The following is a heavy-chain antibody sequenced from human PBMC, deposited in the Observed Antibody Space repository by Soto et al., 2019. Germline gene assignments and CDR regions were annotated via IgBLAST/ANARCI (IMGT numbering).Heavy chain of an antibody. J-gene: IGHJ4*02. Sequence: SLTCTVSGGSISGYYWSWIRQPPGKGLEWIGYIYYSGSTIYNPSLKSRVTISVDTSKNQFSLTLSSVTAADTAVYYCARARYDSSGYYYFDYWGQGTLVTVSS. V-gene: IGHV4-59*01. D-gene: IGHD3-22*01. CDR2: IYYSGST. CDR1: GGSISGYY. CDR3: ARARYDSSGYYYFDY.